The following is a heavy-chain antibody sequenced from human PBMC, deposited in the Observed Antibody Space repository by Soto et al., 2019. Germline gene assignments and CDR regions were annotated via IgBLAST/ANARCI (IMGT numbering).Heavy chain of an antibody. CDR1: GYTFTSYG. D-gene: IGHD3-3*01. J-gene: IGHJ6*02. V-gene: IGHV1-18*01. Sequence: VASVKVSCKASGYTFTSYGISWVRQAPGQGLEWMGWISAYNGNTNYAQKLRGRVTMTTDTSTSTAYMELRSLRSDDTAVYYCARVGVDFWSGYHKGDYYYGMDVWGQGTTVTVSS. CDR2: ISAYNGNT. CDR3: ARVGVDFWSGYHKGDYYYGMDV.